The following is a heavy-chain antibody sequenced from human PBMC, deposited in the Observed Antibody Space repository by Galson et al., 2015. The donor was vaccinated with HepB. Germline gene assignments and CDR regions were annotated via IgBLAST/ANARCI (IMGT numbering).Heavy chain of an antibody. J-gene: IGHJ4*02. CDR2: IYYSGST. V-gene: IGHV4-39*01. D-gene: IGHD6-13*01. CDR1: GGSISSSSYY. Sequence: LSLTCTVSGGSISSSSYYWGWLRQPPGKGLEWIGSIYYSGSTYYNPSLKSRVTISVDTSKNQFSLKLSSVTAADTAVYYCARRARYSSQTYYFDYWGQGTLVTVSS. CDR3: ARRARYSSQTYYFDY.